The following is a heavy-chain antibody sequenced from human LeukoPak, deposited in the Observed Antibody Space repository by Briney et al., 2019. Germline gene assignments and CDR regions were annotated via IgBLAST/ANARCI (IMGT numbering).Heavy chain of an antibody. CDR2: IIPILGIA. V-gene: IGHV1-69*04. CDR3: AANDYYHSSGGPAAPYDY. CDR1: GGTFSSYA. D-gene: IGHD3-22*01. Sequence: SVKVSCKASGGTFSSYAISWVRQAPGQGLEWMGRIIPILGIANYAQKFQGRVTITADKSTSTAYMELSSLRSEDTAVYYCAANDYYHSSGGPAAPYDYWGQGTLVTVST. J-gene: IGHJ4*02.